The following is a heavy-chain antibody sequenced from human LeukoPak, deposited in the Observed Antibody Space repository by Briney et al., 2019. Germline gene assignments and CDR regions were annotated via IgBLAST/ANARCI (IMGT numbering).Heavy chain of an antibody. CDR1: GGSFSGYY. V-gene: IGHV4-34*01. J-gene: IGHJ3*02. Sequence: PSETLSLTCAVYGGSFSGYYWSWIRQPPGKGLEWIGEINHSGSTNYNPSLKSRVTISVDTSKNQFSLKLSSVTAADTAVYYCARVNYYDSSGRGAFDIWGQGTMVTVSS. CDR3: ARVNYYDSSGRGAFDI. CDR2: INHSGST. D-gene: IGHD3-22*01.